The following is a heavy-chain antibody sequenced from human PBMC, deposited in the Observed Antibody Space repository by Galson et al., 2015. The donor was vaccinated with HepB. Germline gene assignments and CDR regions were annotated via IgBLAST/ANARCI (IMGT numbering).Heavy chain of an antibody. V-gene: IGHV3-7*01. J-gene: IGHJ4*02. D-gene: IGHD4-17*01. CDR3: AREPTIDYGDYPSFDY. CDR1: GFTFSSYG. CDR2: IKRDGSEK. Sequence: SLRLSCAASGFTFSSYGMHWVRQAPGKGLEWVANIKRDGSEKYYMDSVKGRFTISRDNAKNSLYLQMSSLRAEDTAVYYCAREPTIDYGDYPSFDYWGQGTLVTVSS.